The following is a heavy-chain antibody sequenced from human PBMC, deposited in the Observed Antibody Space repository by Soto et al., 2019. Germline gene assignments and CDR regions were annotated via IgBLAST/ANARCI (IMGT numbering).Heavy chain of an antibody. CDR1: GDTFSSYA. V-gene: IGHV1-69*10. Sequence: ASVKVSCKSSGDTFSSYAISWVRQAPGQGLEWMGGIIPMLGTPSYAQKFQDRVTITADKFTSTAYMELSGLRSEDTAVYYCAKEKSRYDRSGYYRPDYWGQGTLVTVSS. J-gene: IGHJ4*02. CDR2: IIPMLGTP. D-gene: IGHD3-22*01. CDR3: AKEKSRYDRSGYYRPDY.